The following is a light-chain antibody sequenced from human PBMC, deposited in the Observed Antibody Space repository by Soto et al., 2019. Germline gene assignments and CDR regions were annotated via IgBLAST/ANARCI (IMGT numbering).Light chain of an antibody. CDR2: AAS. CDR3: LQHSTSPLT. J-gene: IGKJ1*01. CDR1: QGIRND. Sequence: DIQMTQFPSLVSASVGVRVTITCRASQGIRNDLGWYQQKPGKAPKRLIYAASSLQSGVPSRFSGSGSGTQFTLAINSLQPEDSATFYCLQHSTSPLTFGQGTKVEIK. V-gene: IGKV1-17*01.